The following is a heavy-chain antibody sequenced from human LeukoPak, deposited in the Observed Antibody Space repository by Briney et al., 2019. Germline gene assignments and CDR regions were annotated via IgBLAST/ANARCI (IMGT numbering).Heavy chain of an antibody. CDR1: GYSFTSYW. Sequence: HGESLKISCKGSGYSFTSYWIGWVRQMSGKGLELMGIIYPGDSDTRYSPSFQGQVTISADKSINTAYLQWSSLKASDIALYYCARLVGYCSTTSCYAGEIDLWGQGTLVTVSS. CDR2: IYPGDSDT. V-gene: IGHV5-51*01. CDR3: ARLVGYCSTTSCYAGEIDL. J-gene: IGHJ5*02. D-gene: IGHD2-2*01.